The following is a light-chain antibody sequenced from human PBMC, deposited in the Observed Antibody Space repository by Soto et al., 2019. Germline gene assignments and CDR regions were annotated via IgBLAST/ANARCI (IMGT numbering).Light chain of an antibody. CDR2: DAS. CDR3: QQYNNWPPT. Sequence: PQCQDTLSASLGERAALSRRASQSVRSSLAWYQQKPGQAPRLLIYDASTRAPGIPARFSGSGSGTELTLTISSLQSDDFAVYHCQQYNNWPPTFGHASRLVIK. V-gene: IGKV3-15*01. CDR1: QSVRSS. J-gene: IGKJ5*01.